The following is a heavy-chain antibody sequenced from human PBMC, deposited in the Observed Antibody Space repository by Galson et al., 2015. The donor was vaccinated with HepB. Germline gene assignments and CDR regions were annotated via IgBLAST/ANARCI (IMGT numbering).Heavy chain of an antibody. Sequence: SLRLSCAASGFTFSSYSMNWVRQAPGKGLEWVSYISSSSSTIYYADSVKGRFTISRDNAKNSLYLQMNSLRDEDTAVYYCARAYYDILTGYQRETYGMDVWGQGTTVTVSS. CDR1: GFTFSSYS. J-gene: IGHJ6*02. D-gene: IGHD3-9*01. CDR2: ISSSSSTI. CDR3: ARAYYDILTGYQRETYGMDV. V-gene: IGHV3-48*02.